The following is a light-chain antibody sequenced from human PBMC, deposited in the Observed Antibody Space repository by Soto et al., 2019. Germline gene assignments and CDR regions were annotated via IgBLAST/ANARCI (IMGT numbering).Light chain of an antibody. CDR3: LLYMGSGISL. CDR2: STD. J-gene: IGLJ2*01. Sequence: QTVVTQEPSVSVSPGGTVTLTCGLTSGSVSTRYYPSWYQQTPGQAPRTLIYSTDTRSSGVPDRFSGSILGNKAALTITGAQADDESVYYCLLYMGSGISLFGGGTKLTVL. V-gene: IGLV8-61*01. CDR1: SGSVSTRYY.